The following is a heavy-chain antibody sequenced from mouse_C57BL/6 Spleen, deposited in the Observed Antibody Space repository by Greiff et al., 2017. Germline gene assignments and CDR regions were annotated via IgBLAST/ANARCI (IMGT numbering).Heavy chain of an antibody. J-gene: IGHJ3*01. CDR3: ARPSTMITTRVFAY. CDR1: GFNIKNTY. D-gene: IGHD2-4*01. CDR2: IVPANGTT. Sequence: VQLQQSVAELVRPGASVKLSCTASGFNIKNTYMHWVKQRPEQGLEWIGRIVPANGTTKYAPKFQGKATITADTSSNTAYLQLSSLTSGDTAIYYWARPSTMITTRVFAYWGQGTLVTVSA. V-gene: IGHV14-3*01.